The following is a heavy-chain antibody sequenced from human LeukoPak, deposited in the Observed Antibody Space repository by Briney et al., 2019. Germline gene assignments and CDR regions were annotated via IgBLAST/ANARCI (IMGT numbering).Heavy chain of an antibody. CDR3: VTNFDSSGYFGY. CDR2: VNTNTGNP. J-gene: IGHJ4*02. D-gene: IGHD3-22*01. CDR1: GYTFTRNT. Sequence: ASVKVSCKASGYTFTRNTINWVRQAPGQGLEWMGWVNTNTGNPTYAQGFTGRFVFSSDTSVSTAYLQIGSLKAEDTAVYYCVTNFDSSGYFGYRGQGTLVTVSS. V-gene: IGHV7-4-1*01.